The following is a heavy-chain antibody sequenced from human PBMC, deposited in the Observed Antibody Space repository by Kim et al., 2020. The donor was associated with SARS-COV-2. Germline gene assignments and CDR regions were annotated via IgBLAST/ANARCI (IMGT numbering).Heavy chain of an antibody. V-gene: IGHV1-46*01. Sequence: ASVKVSCKASGYTFTHSAIHWVRQAPGQGPEWMGLINPTGGSTTFTPDLQGRVTMTRDTSTSTVYMELSGLTSDDTAVYYCARGPYGSESYYDYWGQGTL. CDR1: GYTFTHSA. CDR2: INPTGGST. CDR3: ARGPYGSESYYDY. D-gene: IGHD3-10*01. J-gene: IGHJ4*02.